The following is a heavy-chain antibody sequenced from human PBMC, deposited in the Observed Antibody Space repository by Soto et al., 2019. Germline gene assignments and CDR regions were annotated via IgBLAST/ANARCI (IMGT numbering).Heavy chain of an antibody. V-gene: IGHV3-21*01. CDR1: GFTFSSYS. Sequence: GGSLRLSCAASGFTFSSYSMNWVRQAPGKGLEWVSSISSCSSYIYYADSVKGRFTISRDNAKNSLYLQMNSLRAEDTAVYYCARASGATGFGYWGQGTLVTVSS. CDR3: ARASGATGFGY. CDR2: ISSCSSYI. J-gene: IGHJ4*02. D-gene: IGHD1-26*01.